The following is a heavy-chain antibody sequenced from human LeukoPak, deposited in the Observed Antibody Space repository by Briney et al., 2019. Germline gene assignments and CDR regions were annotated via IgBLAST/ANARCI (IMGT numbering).Heavy chain of an antibody. CDR3: ARGTYSSSRTY. Sequence: GGSLRLSCAASEFIVSINYMTWVRQAPGKGLEWVSLIYSRGDTKYADSVKGRFTISRDNAKNSLYLQMNSLRAEDTAVYYCARGTYSSSRTYWGQGTLVTVSS. J-gene: IGHJ4*02. CDR2: IYSRGDT. D-gene: IGHD6-13*01. V-gene: IGHV3-66*01. CDR1: EFIVSINY.